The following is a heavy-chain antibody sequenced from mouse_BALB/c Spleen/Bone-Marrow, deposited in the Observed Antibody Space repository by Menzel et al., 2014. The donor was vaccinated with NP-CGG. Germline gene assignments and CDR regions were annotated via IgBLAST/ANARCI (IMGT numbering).Heavy chain of an antibody. CDR2: IDPANGNT. Sequence: EVQRVESGAELVKPGASVKLSCTASGFNIKDTYMHWVKQRPEQGLVWIGRIDPANGNTKYDPKFQGKATITADTSSNTAYLQLSSLTSEDTAVYYCARFPYDYGGGDYWGQGTTLTVSS. J-gene: IGHJ2*01. D-gene: IGHD2-4*01. CDR1: GFNIKDTY. CDR3: ARFPYDYGGGDY. V-gene: IGHV14-3*02.